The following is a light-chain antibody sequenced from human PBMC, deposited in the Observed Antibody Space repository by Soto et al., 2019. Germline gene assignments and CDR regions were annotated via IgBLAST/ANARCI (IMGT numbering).Light chain of an antibody. CDR2: GAS. Sequence: EIVLTQSPGTLSLSPGERATLSCRASQSVSSSYLAWYQQKPGQAPRLLIYGASSRATGIPDRFSGSGSGTDFTLTISRLEPEDCAVYYCQQRTFGPGTKVDIK. J-gene: IGKJ3*01. CDR3: QQRT. V-gene: IGKV3-20*01. CDR1: QSVSSSY.